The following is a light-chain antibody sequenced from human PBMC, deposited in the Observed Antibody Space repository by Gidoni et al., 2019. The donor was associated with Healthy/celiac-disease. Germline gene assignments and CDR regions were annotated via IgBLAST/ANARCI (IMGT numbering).Light chain of an antibody. V-gene: IGLV7-46*01. CDR3: LLSYSGAVV. CDR1: TGSVTSGHA. J-gene: IGLJ2*01. Sequence: QDVMTQEPSLTVSPVGTVTRTCVSSTGSVTSGHAPYWLLHKPGQAPMTLIYDTSNHHSWTPARFARTPLGGKAALTPSGAQPEDEVEYYCLLSYSGAVVFGGGTKPTVL. CDR2: DTS.